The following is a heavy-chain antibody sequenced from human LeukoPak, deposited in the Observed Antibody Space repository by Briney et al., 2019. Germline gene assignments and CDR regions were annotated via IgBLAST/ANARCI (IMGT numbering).Heavy chain of an antibody. CDR2: IYYSGST. J-gene: IGHJ4*02. D-gene: IGHD6-13*01. Sequence: SETLSLTCTVSGGSISSYYWSWIRQPPGKGLEWIGYIYYSGSTNYNPSLKSRVTISVDTSKNQFSLKLSSVTAADTAVYYCARSCRSSSCVDYWGQGTLVTVSS. V-gene: IGHV4-59*01. CDR3: ARSCRSSSCVDY. CDR1: GGSISSYY.